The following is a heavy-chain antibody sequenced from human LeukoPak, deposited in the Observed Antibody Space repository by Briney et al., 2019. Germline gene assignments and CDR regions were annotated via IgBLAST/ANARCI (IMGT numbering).Heavy chain of an antibody. V-gene: IGHV1-46*01. CDR3: ARDQEGFDY. CDR2: INSNDGST. Sequence: GASVKVSCKGSGYTFIGYWIQWVRQAPGQGLEWVSLINSNDGSTTNAPKFQGRVTVTRDTSTSTVHMELSGLRSEDTAVYYCARDQEGFDYWGQGTLVTVSS. CDR1: GYTFIGYW. J-gene: IGHJ4*02.